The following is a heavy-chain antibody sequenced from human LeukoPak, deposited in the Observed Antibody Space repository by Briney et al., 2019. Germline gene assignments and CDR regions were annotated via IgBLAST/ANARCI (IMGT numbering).Heavy chain of an antibody. CDR3: AKDGRPYCTNGVCFFDY. Sequence: PGGSLRLSCAASGFTFSSYAMHWVRQAPGKGLEWVAVISYDGSNKYYADSVKGRFTISRDNSKNTLYLQMNSLRAEDTAVYYCAKDGRPYCTNGVCFFDYWGQGTLVTVSS. V-gene: IGHV3-30-3*01. D-gene: IGHD2-8*01. CDR1: GFTFSSYA. J-gene: IGHJ4*02. CDR2: ISYDGSNK.